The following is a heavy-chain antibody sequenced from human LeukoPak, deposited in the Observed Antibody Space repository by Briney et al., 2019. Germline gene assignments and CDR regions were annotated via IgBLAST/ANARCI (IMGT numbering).Heavy chain of an antibody. CDR3: ARVFVLDTAMEHDAFDI. CDR2: ISSSSSYI. V-gene: IGHV3-21*01. J-gene: IGHJ3*02. Sequence: PGGSLRLSCAASGFTFSSYSMNWVRQAPGKGLEWVSSISSSSSYIYYADSVKGRFTISRDNAKNSLYLQMNSLRAEDTAVYYCARVFVLDTAMEHDAFDIWGQGTMVTVSS. CDR1: GFTFSSYS. D-gene: IGHD5-18*01.